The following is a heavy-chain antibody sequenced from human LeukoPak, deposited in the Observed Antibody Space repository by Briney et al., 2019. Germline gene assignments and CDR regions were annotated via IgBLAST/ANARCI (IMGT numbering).Heavy chain of an antibody. D-gene: IGHD6-19*01. Sequence: GGSLRLSCAASGITSNRFAMSWVRQAPGKGLEWVAVTAGSEDSTHYADSVRGRFIISTDNSKNRLYLQMNSLRAEDTAEYYCTTDLMTGFSSGWYFAYWGQGTLVTVSS. CDR3: TTDLMTGFSSGWYFAY. V-gene: IGHV3-23*01. CDR1: GITSNRFA. J-gene: IGHJ4*02. CDR2: TAGSEDST.